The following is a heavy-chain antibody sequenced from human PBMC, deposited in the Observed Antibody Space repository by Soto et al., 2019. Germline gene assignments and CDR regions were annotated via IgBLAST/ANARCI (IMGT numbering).Heavy chain of an antibody. CDR2: ISAYNGNT. Sequence: ASVKVSCKASGYTFTSYGISWVRQAPGQGLEWMGWISAYNGNTNYAQKLQGRVTMTTDTSTSTAYMELRSLRSDDTAVYYCARDYGDYSNDAFDIWGQGTMVTVSS. J-gene: IGHJ3*02. CDR1: GYTFTSYG. CDR3: ARDYGDYSNDAFDI. D-gene: IGHD4-17*01. V-gene: IGHV1-18*01.